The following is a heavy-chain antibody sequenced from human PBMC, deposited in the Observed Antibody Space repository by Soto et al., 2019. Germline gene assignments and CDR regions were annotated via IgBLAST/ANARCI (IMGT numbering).Heavy chain of an antibody. J-gene: IGHJ4*02. CDR1: GFTFGDYA. Sequence: EVQLVESGGGLVKPGRSLRLSCTASGFTFGDYAMSWFRQAPGKGLEWVGFIRSKAYGGTTEYAASVKGRFTISRDDSKSIAYLQMNSLKTEDTAVYYCTREVDNWHHRSADRSHGPFAYWGQGTLVTVSS. CDR2: IRSKAYGGTT. V-gene: IGHV3-49*05. CDR3: TREVDNWHHRSADRSHGPFAY. D-gene: IGHD1-20*01.